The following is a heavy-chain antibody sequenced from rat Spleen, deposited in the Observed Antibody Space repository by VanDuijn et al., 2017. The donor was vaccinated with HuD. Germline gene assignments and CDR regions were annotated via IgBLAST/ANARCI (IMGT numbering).Heavy chain of an antibody. Sequence: EVQLVESGGGLVQPGRSMKLSCAASGFTFTNYYMAWLRQAPTKGLEWVASISTGGGNTYYRDSVKGRFTISRDNAKSTLYLQMDSLRSEDTATYYCARPNYPGFNYFDYWGQGVMVTVSS. D-gene: IGHD1-4*01. CDR1: GFTFTNYY. CDR3: ARPNYPGFNYFDY. CDR2: ISTGGGNT. J-gene: IGHJ2*01. V-gene: IGHV5-25*01.